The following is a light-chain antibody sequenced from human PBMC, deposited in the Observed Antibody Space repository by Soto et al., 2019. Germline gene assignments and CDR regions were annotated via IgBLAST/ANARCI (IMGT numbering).Light chain of an antibody. CDR1: SSDVGGYNY. J-gene: IGLJ1*01. CDR3: SSYTSSSTLVV. V-gene: IGLV2-14*01. CDR2: EVS. Sequence: QSALTQPASVSGSPGQSITISCTGTSSDVGGYNYVSWYQQHPGKAPKLMIYEVSNRPSGVSNRFSGSKSDNTASLTISGLQAEDEADYYCSSYTSSSTLVVFGTGTKLTVL.